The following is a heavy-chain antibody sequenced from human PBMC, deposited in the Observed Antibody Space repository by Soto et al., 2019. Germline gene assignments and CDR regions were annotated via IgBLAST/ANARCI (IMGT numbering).Heavy chain of an antibody. Sequence: PVGSLRLSCAASGFTFSSYAMSWVRQAPGKGLEWVSAISGSGGSTYYADSVKGRFTISRDNSKNTLYLQMNSLRAEDTAVYYCAKVIPTILGVVIPCGMDVWGQGTTVTVSS. CDR1: GFTFSSYA. J-gene: IGHJ6*02. D-gene: IGHD3-3*01. CDR3: AKVIPTILGVVIPCGMDV. V-gene: IGHV3-23*01. CDR2: ISGSGGST.